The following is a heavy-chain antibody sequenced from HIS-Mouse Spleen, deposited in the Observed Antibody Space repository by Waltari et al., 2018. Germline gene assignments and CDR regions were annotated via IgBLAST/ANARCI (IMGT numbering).Heavy chain of an antibody. CDR1: GYPFPGYY. Sequence: QVQLVQSGAEVTKPGASVTVSCKASGYPFPGYYMHWVRQAPGQGLEWMGWINPNSGGTNYAQKFQGRVTMTRDTSISTAYMELSRLRSDDTAVYYCARAADITGPNFDYWGQGTLVTVSS. V-gene: IGHV1-2*02. J-gene: IGHJ4*02. CDR3: ARAADITGPNFDY. CDR2: INPNSGGT. D-gene: IGHD1-20*01.